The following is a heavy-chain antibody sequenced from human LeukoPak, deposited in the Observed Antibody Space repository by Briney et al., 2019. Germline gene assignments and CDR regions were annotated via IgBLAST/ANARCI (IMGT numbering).Heavy chain of an antibody. CDR3: AKGWNYYGSGSYYPDAFDI. CDR1: GFTFSSYA. D-gene: IGHD3-10*01. J-gene: IGHJ3*02. CDR2: ISGSGGST. V-gene: IGHV3-23*01. Sequence: QAGGSLRLSCAASGFTFSSYAMSWVRQAPGKGLEWVSAISGSGGSTYYADSVKGRFTISRDNSKNTLCLQMNSLRAEDTAVYYCAKGWNYYGSGSYYPDAFDIWGQGTMVTVSS.